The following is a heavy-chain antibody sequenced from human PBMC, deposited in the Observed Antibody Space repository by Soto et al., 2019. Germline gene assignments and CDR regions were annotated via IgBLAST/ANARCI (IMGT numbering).Heavy chain of an antibody. V-gene: IGHV5-51*01. J-gene: IGHJ4*02. CDR3: ARDSPYYDSSGYYFH. Sequence: PGESLKISCKCSGYSFSDYWIGWVRQMPGKGLEYMGTIYAGDSDTRYSPSFEGQVTMSVDTSTSTAYMELRSLRSDDTAVYYCARDSPYYDSSGYYFHWGQGTLVTVSS. D-gene: IGHD3-22*01. CDR1: GYSFSDYW. CDR2: IYAGDSDT.